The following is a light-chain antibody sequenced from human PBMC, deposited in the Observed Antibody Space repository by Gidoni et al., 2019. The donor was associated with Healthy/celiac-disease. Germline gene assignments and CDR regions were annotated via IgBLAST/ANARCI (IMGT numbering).Light chain of an antibody. CDR2: AAS. CDR1: QSISSY. J-gene: IGKJ2*01. Sequence: DIQLTQSPSSLSSSVGDRVTITCRASQSISSYLNWYQQKPGKDPKLLIYAASSLQSGVPSRFSGSGSGTDFTLTISSRQPEDFATYYCQQSYSTPHTFGQGTKLEIK. CDR3: QQSYSTPHT. V-gene: IGKV1-39*01.